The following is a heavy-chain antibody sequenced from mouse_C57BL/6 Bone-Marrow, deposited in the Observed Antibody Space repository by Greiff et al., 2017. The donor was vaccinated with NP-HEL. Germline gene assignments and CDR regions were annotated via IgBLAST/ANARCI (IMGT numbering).Heavy chain of an antibody. CDR3: ASRYSSWFAY. D-gene: IGHD2-12*01. CDR2: ISSGGSYT. Sequence: EVQGVESGGDLVKPGGSLKLSCAASGFTFSSYGMSWVRPTPDKRLEWVATISSGGSYTYYPDSVKGRFTISRDNAKNTLYLQMSSLKSEDTAMYYCASRYSSWFAYWGQGTLVTVSA. J-gene: IGHJ3*01. CDR1: GFTFSSYG. V-gene: IGHV5-6*01.